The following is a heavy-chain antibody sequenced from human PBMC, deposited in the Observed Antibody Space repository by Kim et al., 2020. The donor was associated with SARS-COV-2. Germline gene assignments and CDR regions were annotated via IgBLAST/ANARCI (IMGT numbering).Heavy chain of an antibody. V-gene: IGHV6-1*01. D-gene: IGHD3-9*01. CDR2: TYYRSKWYN. CDR1: GDSVSSNSAA. CDR3: ARTEEDYDILTGYLVDAFDI. Sequence: SQTLSLTCAISGDSVSSNSAAWNWIRQSPSRGLEWLGRTYYRSKWYNDYAVSVKSRITINPDTSKNQFSLQLNSVTPEDTAVYYCARTEEDYDILTGYLVDAFDIWGQGTMVTVSS. J-gene: IGHJ3*02.